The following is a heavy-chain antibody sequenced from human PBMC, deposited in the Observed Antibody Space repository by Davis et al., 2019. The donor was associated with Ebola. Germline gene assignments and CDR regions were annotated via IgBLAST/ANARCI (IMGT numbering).Heavy chain of an antibody. CDR2: IRSNGETT. Sequence: PGGSLRLSCAASGFTFSNYAMHWVRQAPGKGLEYVSAIRSNGETTHYANSVKGRFTISRDNSKNTLYLQMSSLRAEDTAVYYCVKGLPHIAVAGGPTDLRYYGMDVWGQGTTVTVSS. CDR3: VKGLPHIAVAGGPTDLRYYGMDV. J-gene: IGHJ6*02. CDR1: GFTFSNYA. V-gene: IGHV3-64*01. D-gene: IGHD6-19*01.